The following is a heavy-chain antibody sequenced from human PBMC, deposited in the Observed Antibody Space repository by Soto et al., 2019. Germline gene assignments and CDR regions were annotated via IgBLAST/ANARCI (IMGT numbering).Heavy chain of an antibody. CDR1: GFTFSGSD. J-gene: IGHJ6*02. Sequence: EVQLVESGGGLVQPGGSLKLSCTASGFTFSGSDIHWVRQASGKGLEWVGRIRSKPNNYATVYAASVRGRFTFSRDDSKNTAYLQLNSLKTEDTAVYYCTRYFSWSYGMDVWGQGTTVTVSS. CDR2: IRSKPNNYAT. CDR3: TRYFSWSYGMDV. D-gene: IGHD3-3*01. V-gene: IGHV3-73*02.